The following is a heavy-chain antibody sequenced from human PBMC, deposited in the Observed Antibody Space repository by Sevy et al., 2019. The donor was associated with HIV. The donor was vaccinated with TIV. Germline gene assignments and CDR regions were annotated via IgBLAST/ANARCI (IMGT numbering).Heavy chain of an antibody. CDR1: GFTFNNYA. V-gene: IGHV3-30-3*01. CDR2: ISYDGTSK. CDR3: ARDLRSGNYFQGCSEY. D-gene: IGHD3-22*01. Sequence: GGSLRLSCAASGFTFNNYAMHWVRQAPGKGLECVAVISYDGTSKYYADSVKGRFTISRDNSSNTLFLQMNSLRPEDTAVYYCARDLRSGNYFQGCSEYWGQGTLVTVSS. J-gene: IGHJ4*02.